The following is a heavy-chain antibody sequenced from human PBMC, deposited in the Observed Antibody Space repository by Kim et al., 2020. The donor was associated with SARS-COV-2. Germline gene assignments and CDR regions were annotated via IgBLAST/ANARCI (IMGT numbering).Heavy chain of an antibody. CDR2: IKQDGSEN. CDR1: GFTFSSYW. V-gene: IGHV3-7*01. CDR3: ARARPTSYDFWSGYPYYFDY. J-gene: IGHJ4*02. D-gene: IGHD3-3*01. Sequence: GGSLRLSCAASGFTFSSYWMSWVRQAPGKGLEWVANIKQDGSENYYVDSVKGRFTISRDDAKNSLYLQMNSLRAEDTAVYYCARARPTSYDFWSGYPYYFDYWGQGTLVTVSS.